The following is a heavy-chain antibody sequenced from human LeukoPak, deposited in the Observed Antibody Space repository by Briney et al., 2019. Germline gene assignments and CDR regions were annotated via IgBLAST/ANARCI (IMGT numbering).Heavy chain of an antibody. D-gene: IGHD5-18*01. CDR2: ISSSSYI. Sequence: PGGSLRLSCAASGFTFSSYSMNWVRQAPGKGLEWVSSISSSSYIYYADSVKGRFTISRDNAKNSLYLQTNSLRAEDTAVYYCARDLRGYSYGYYYYFDYWGQGTLVTVSS. J-gene: IGHJ4*02. V-gene: IGHV3-21*01. CDR3: ARDLRGYSYGYYYYFDY. CDR1: GFTFSSYS.